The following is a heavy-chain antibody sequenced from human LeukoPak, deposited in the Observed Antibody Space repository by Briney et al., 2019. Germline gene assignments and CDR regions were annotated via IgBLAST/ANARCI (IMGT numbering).Heavy chain of an antibody. CDR3: AKDGRVTGELLWFGEYIGPYFDY. J-gene: IGHJ4*02. D-gene: IGHD3-10*01. V-gene: IGHV1-2*02. Sequence: ASGKPCGKASGYTFTGYYMHWVRGAPGHGLEWMGWINPNGGGIIEAQKYQGRITMARDTSTSTAYMELSRLRSDDTAVYYCAKDGRVTGELLWFGEYIGPYFDYWGQGTLVTVSS. CDR2: INPNGGGI. CDR1: GYTFTGYY.